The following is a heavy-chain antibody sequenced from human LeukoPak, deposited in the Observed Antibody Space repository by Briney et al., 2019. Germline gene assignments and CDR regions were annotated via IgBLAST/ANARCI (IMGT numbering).Heavy chain of an antibody. D-gene: IGHD3-3*01. J-gene: IGHJ6*02. CDR1: GFTFSNDL. Sequence: PGGSLRLSCVASGFTFSNDLMTWVRQAPGKGLEWVANIKEDGSEKYYADSVKGRFTISRDNAKNSMFLQLNSLRVEDTAVYYCARPKKDFWSGRFYFYYALGVLGQGTTVTVSS. CDR3: ARPKKDFWSGRFYFYYALGV. V-gene: IGHV3-7*01. CDR2: IKEDGSEK.